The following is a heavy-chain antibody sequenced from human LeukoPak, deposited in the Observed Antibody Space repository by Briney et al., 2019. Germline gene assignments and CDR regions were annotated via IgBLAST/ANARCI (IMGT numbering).Heavy chain of an antibody. D-gene: IGHD5-18*01. CDR1: GFTFITYG. V-gene: IGHV3-30*03. CDR3: VTDTSMGGLFDY. CDR2: ISYDGSNK. J-gene: IGHJ4*02. Sequence: GGSLRLSCAASGFTFITYGMHWVRQAPGKGLEWVAVISYDGSNKYYADSVKGRFTISRDNAKNSLYLQMNSLRDEDTALYYCVTDTSMGGLFDYWGQGTLVTVSS.